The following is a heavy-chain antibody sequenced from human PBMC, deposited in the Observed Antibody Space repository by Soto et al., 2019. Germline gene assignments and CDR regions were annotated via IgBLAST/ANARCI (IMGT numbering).Heavy chain of an antibody. V-gene: IGHV4-38-2*01. Sequence: SETMSLSLDVSGYSISSGYYWGWLRQPPGKGLEGVGSIYHGGSTYYNPSLNSRVTLSLDMTNNHASLILNSVTAADTAVYYCSRVGPWVPYYYDSSPYTFENWFDPWGKGTLVTVSS. CDR1: GYSISSGYY. CDR2: IYHGGST. CDR3: SRVGPWVPYYYDSSPYTFENWFDP. J-gene: IGHJ5*02. D-gene: IGHD3-22*01.